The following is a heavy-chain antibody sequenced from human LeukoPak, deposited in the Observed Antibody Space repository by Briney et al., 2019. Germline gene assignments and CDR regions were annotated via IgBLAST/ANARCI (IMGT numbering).Heavy chain of an antibody. V-gene: IGHV1-8*01. D-gene: IGHD3-22*01. CDR3: ARGSSGYYYADFDY. J-gene: IGHJ4*02. Sequence: GASVKVSCKASGYTFTSYDINWVRQATGQGLEWMGWMNPNSGNTGYAQKFQGRVTMTRNTSISTAYMELSSLRSEDTAVYYCARGSSGYYYADFDYWGQGTLVTVSS. CDR2: MNPNSGNT. CDR1: GYTFTSYD.